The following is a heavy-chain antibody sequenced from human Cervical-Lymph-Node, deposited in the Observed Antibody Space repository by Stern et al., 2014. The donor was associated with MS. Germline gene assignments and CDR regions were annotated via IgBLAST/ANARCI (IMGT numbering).Heavy chain of an antibody. Sequence: VQLVESGGGLVKPGGSLRLSCAASGFTFSSYSMNWVRQAPGKGMEWVSSISSSSYIYYADSVKGRFTISRDNAKNSLYLQMNSLRAEDTAVYYCARDLGAYNWFDPWGQGTLVTVSS. CDR3: ARDLGAYNWFDP. J-gene: IGHJ5*02. D-gene: IGHD3-16*01. V-gene: IGHV3-21*01. CDR2: ISSSSYI. CDR1: GFTFSSYS.